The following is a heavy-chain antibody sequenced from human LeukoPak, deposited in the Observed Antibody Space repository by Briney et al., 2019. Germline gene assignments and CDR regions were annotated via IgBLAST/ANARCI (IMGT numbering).Heavy chain of an antibody. D-gene: IGHD4-23*01. CDR1: GGSISSYY. V-gene: IGHV4-59*08. J-gene: IGHJ3*02. CDR2: IYYSGST. Sequence: SETLSLTCTVSGGSISSYYWSWIRQPPGKGLEWIGYIYYSGSTNYNPSLKSRVTISVDTSKNQFSLKLSSVTAADTAAYYCARRDGGAFDIWGQGTMVTDSS. CDR3: ARRDGGAFDI.